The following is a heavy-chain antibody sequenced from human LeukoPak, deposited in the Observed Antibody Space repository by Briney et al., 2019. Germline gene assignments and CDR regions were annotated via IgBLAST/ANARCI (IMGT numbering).Heavy chain of an antibody. CDR1: GYTFTSYG. D-gene: IGHD3-10*01. J-gene: IGHJ4*02. CDR3: AREVLTYYYGSGSAYYFDY. V-gene: IGHV1-18*04. CDR2: ISAYNGNT. Sequence: ASVKVSCKASGYTFTSYGISWVRQAPGQGVEWMGWISAYNGNTNYAQKLQGRVTMTTDTSTSTAYMELRSLRSDDTAVYYCAREVLTYYYGSGSAYYFDYWGQGTLVTVSS.